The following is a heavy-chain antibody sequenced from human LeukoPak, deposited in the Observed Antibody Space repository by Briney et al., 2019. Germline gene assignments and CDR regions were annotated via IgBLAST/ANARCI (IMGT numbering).Heavy chain of an antibody. CDR2: INHSGST. V-gene: IGHV4-34*01. J-gene: IGHJ5*02. CDR3: ARGRPSSPGDPRSTNWFDP. CDR1: GGSFSGYY. D-gene: IGHD2-21*01. Sequence: SETLSLTCAVYGGSFSGYYWSWIRQPPGKGLEWIGEINHSGSTNYNPSLKSRVTISVDTSKNQFSLKLSSVTAADTAVYYCARGRPSSPGDPRSTNWFDPWGQGTLVTVSS.